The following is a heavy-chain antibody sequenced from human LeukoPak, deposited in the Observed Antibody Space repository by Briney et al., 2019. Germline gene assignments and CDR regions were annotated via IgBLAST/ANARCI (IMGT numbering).Heavy chain of an antibody. D-gene: IGHD2-2*01. V-gene: IGHV3-30*02. J-gene: IGHJ4*02. Sequence: GGSLRLSCAASGFTFSDYYMSWIRQAPGKGLEWVAFIRYDGSNKYYADSVKGRFTISRDNSKNTLYLQMNSLRAEDTAVYYCARDGPRYCSSTSCPKGDYWGQGTLVTVSS. CDR1: GFTFSDYY. CDR3: ARDGPRYCSSTSCPKGDY. CDR2: IRYDGSNK.